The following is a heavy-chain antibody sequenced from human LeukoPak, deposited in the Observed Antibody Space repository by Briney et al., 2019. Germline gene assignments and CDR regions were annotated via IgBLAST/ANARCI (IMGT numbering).Heavy chain of an antibody. V-gene: IGHV3-21*01. CDR2: ISSSSSYI. J-gene: IGHJ5*02. CDR3: ARDDCSSTSCYWFDP. CDR1: GFTFSSYS. Sequence: GGSLRLSCAASGFTFSSYSMNWVRQAPGKGLEWVSSISSSSSYIYYADSVKGRFTISRDNAKNSLYLQMNSLRAEDTAVYYCARDDCSSTSCYWFDPWGQGTLVTVSS. D-gene: IGHD2-2*01.